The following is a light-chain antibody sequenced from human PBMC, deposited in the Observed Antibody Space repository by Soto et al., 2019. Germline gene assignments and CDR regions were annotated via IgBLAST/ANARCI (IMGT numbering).Light chain of an antibody. CDR1: SSDIGGYNY. CDR3: SSYAGSNNFGV. Sequence: QSALTQPPSASGSPGQSVNISSTGTSSDIGGYNYVSWYQLHPGKAPKLMIYEVTKRPSGVPDRFSGSKSGNTASLTVSGLQAEDEADYYCSSYAGSNNFGVFGGGTKLTVL. CDR2: EVT. V-gene: IGLV2-8*01. J-gene: IGLJ2*01.